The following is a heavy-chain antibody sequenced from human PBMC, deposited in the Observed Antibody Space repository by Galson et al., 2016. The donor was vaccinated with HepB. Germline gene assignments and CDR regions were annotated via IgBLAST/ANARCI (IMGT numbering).Heavy chain of an antibody. CDR1: GGSFSGYY. J-gene: IGHJ6*02. V-gene: IGHV4-34*01. CDR2: INHSGNT. CDR3: ARGRCSDSSCSSAWDYGMDV. Sequence: LSLTCAAYGGSFSGYYWSWIRQPPGKGLEWIGEINHSGNTNYNPSLKSRVTISVDTSKSQFSLKLSSVTAADTAMYYCARGRCSDSSCSSAWDYGMDVWGHGTTVTVSS. D-gene: IGHD2-2*01.